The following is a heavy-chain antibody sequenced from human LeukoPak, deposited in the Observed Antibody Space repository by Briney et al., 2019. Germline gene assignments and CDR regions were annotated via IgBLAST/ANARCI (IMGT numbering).Heavy chain of an antibody. CDR3: LKGVKGETTRDY. CDR1: GFTFSSYA. J-gene: IGHJ4*02. D-gene: IGHD4-17*01. V-gene: IGHV3-64D*09. Sequence: PGGSLRLSCSASGFTFSSYAMHWVRQAPGKGLEYVSAISSNGGSTYYADSVKGRFTISRDNSKNALYLQMSSLRAEDTAVYYCLKGVKGETTRDYWGQGTLVTVSS. CDR2: ISSNGGST.